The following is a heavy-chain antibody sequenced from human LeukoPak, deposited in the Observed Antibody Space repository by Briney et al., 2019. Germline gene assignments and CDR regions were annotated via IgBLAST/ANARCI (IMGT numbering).Heavy chain of an antibody. D-gene: IGHD6-13*01. J-gene: IGHJ6*03. CDR1: GGSISSSSYY. CDR2: IYTSGST. CDR3: AREGSSSWYRYYYYYMDV. V-gene: IGHV4-61*02. Sequence: SETLSLTCTVSGGSISSSSYYWGWIRQPAGKGLEWIGRIYTSGSTNYNPSLKSRVTMSVDTSKNQFSLKLSSVTAADTAVYYCAREGSSSWYRYYYYYMDVWGKGTTVTISS.